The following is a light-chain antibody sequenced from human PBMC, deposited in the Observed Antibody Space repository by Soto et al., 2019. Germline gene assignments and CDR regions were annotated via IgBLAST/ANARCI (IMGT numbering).Light chain of an antibody. CDR3: SSFTGSTTWV. V-gene: IGLV2-14*03. CDR1: NSDVGGYDY. CDR2: DVS. J-gene: IGLJ3*02. Sequence: QSALTQPASVSGSPGQSITISCTGTNSDVGGYDYVSWHQQHPGKAPKLLIYDVSKRPSGLSNRFSGSKSGNTASLTISGLQTEDEADYYCSSFTGSTTWVFGGGTKLTVL.